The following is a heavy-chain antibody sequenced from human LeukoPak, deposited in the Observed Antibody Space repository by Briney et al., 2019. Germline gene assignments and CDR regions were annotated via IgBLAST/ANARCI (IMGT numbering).Heavy chain of an antibody. Sequence: GGSLRLSCAASGFTFSSYAMHWVRQAPGKGLEWVAVISYDGSNKYYADSVKGRFTISRDNSKNTLYLQMNCLRAEDTAVYYCARGLHYYGSGRLVDYWGQGTLVTVSS. V-gene: IGHV3-30*04. J-gene: IGHJ4*02. CDR2: ISYDGSNK. CDR1: GFTFSSYA. D-gene: IGHD3-10*01. CDR3: ARGLHYYGSGRLVDY.